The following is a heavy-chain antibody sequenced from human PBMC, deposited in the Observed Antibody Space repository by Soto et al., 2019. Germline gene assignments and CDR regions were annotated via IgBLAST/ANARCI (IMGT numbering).Heavy chain of an antibody. Sequence: QVQLVQSGAEVKKPGSSVKVSCKASGGTFSSYAISWVRQAPGQGLEWMGGIIPIFGTANYAQKFQGRVTITADKSTSTAYMGLSSLRSEDTAVYYCARVGDTAMEDYYYYGMDVWGQGTTVTVSS. V-gene: IGHV1-69*06. J-gene: IGHJ6*02. D-gene: IGHD5-18*01. CDR3: ARVGDTAMEDYYYYGMDV. CDR1: GGTFSSYA. CDR2: IIPIFGTA.